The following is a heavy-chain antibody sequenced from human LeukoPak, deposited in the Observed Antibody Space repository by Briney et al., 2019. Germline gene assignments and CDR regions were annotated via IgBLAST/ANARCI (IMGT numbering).Heavy chain of an antibody. D-gene: IGHD2-2*02. Sequence: SSVKVSCKASGGTFSSYAISWVRQAPGQGLEWMGGIIPIFGTANYAQKFQGRVTITADESTSTAYMELSSLRSEDTAVYYCATTAYCSSTSCYTPLLFDYWGQGTLVTVSS. V-gene: IGHV1-69*01. J-gene: IGHJ4*02. CDR3: ATTAYCSSTSCYTPLLFDY. CDR2: IIPIFGTA. CDR1: GGTFSSYA.